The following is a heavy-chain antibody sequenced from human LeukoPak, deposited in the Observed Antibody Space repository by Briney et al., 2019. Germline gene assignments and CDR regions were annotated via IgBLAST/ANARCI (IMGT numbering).Heavy chain of an antibody. CDR2: INHSGST. D-gene: IGHD3-22*01. CDR3: ARGRRGRITMIVVVIHTDAFDI. Sequence: SETLSLTCAVYGGSFSGYYWSWIRQPPGKGLEWIGEINHSGSTNYNPSLKSRVTISVDTSKNQFSLKLSSVTAADTAVYYCARGRRGRITMIVVVIHTDAFDIWGQGTMVTVSS. V-gene: IGHV4-34*01. CDR1: GGSFSGYY. J-gene: IGHJ3*02.